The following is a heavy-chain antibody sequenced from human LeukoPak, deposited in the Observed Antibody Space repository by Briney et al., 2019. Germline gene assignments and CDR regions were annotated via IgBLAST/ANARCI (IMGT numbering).Heavy chain of an antibody. CDR1: GFTFSDYY. D-gene: IGHD3-10*01. Sequence: KAGGSLRLSCAASGFTFSDYYMSWIRQAPGKGLEWVSYISSSGSTIYYADSVKGRFTISRDNAKNSLYLQMNSLRAEDTAVYYCARALRITMVRGVTSYYYYGMDVWGQGTTVTVSS. CDR3: ARALRITMVRGVTSYYYYGMDV. J-gene: IGHJ6*02. CDR2: ISSSGSTI. V-gene: IGHV3-11*01.